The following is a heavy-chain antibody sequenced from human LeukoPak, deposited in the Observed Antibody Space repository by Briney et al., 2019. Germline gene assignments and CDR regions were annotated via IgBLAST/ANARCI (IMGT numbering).Heavy chain of an antibody. D-gene: IGHD6-13*01. CDR2: INPNSGGT. CDR3: AREREQQPAAFNWFDP. CDR1: GYTFTGYY. V-gene: IGHV1-2*02. J-gene: IGHJ5*02. Sequence: ASVKASCKASGYTFTGYYMHWVRQAPGQGLEWMGWINPNSGGTNYAQKFQGRVTMTRDTSISTAYMELSRLRSDDTAVYYCAREREQQPAAFNWFDPWGQGTLVTVSS.